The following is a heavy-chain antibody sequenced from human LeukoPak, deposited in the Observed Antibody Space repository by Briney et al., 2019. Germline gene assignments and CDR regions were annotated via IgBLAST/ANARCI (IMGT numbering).Heavy chain of an antibody. CDR1: GFTFSNYV. CDR2: ISGSGGTT. D-gene: IGHD4-17*01. Sequence: GGSLRLSCVAAGFTFSNYVMSWVRQAPGKGLEWVSSISGSGGTTYYGDFVKGRFSISRDNSRNTPYLQMNSLRAEDTAAYYCAKDRVSTVTTNYFDYWGQGTLVTVSS. J-gene: IGHJ4*02. V-gene: IGHV3-23*01. CDR3: AKDRVSTVTTNYFDY.